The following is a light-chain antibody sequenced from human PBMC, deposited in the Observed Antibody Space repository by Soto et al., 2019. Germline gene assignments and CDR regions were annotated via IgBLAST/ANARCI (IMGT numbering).Light chain of an antibody. Sequence: EIVLTQSPGTLSLSPGERATLSCRASQAVASRDLAWYQQKSGQAPRLLIYGASSRAIHTPDRFSGSGSGTDCTLTISGLEPEDFAVYYCQHFGNSLWTFGQGTKVEI. CDR3: QHFGNSLWT. J-gene: IGKJ1*01. V-gene: IGKV3-20*01. CDR1: QAVASRD. CDR2: GAS.